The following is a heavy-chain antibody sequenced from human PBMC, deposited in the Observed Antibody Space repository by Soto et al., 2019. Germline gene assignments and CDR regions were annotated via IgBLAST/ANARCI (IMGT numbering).Heavy chain of an antibody. D-gene: IGHD6-19*01. CDR1: GFTVSSSY. CDR3: ARDRSGWYDY. J-gene: IGHJ4*02. V-gene: IGHV3-66*01. CDR2: IYSGGTT. Sequence: EVQLVESGGGLVQPGGSLRLSCAASGFTVSSSYMSWVRQAPGKGLDWVSVIYSGGTTNYADSVKGRFTISRDNSKNTVYLQMTSLRAEDTAVYYCARDRSGWYDYWGQGTLVTVSS.